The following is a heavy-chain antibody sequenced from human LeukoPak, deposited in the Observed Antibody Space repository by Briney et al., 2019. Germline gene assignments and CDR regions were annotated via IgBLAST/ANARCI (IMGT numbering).Heavy chain of an antibody. Sequence: ASVKVSCKASGYTFTSYGISWVRQAPGQGLEWMGWISAYNGNTNYAQKLQGRVTMTTDTSTSTAYMELRSLRSDDTAVYYCARDHIAAAGTGDFDYWGQGTLVTVSS. CDR1: GYTFTSYG. V-gene: IGHV1-18*01. CDR2: ISAYNGNT. D-gene: IGHD6-13*01. CDR3: ARDHIAAAGTGDFDY. J-gene: IGHJ4*02.